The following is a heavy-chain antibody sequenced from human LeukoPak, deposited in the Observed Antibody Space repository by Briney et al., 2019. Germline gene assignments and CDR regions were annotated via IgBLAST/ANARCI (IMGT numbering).Heavy chain of an antibody. CDR3: ARISGSFYDYIDY. CDR1: GFTFTNHW. J-gene: IGHJ4*02. V-gene: IGHV3-7*03. D-gene: IGHD3-22*01. CDR2: TNQDGSEK. Sequence: GGSLRLSCAASGFTFTNHWMSWVRQAPGKGLEWVANTNQDGSEKYYVDSVKGRFTISRDNAKNSLYLQMNSLRAEDRAVYYCARISGSFYDYIDYWGQGALVSASS.